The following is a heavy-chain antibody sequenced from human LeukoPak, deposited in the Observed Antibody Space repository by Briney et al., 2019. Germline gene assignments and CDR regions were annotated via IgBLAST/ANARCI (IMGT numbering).Heavy chain of an antibody. J-gene: IGHJ4*02. Sequence: GGSLRLSCSASGFTFSSYAMHWVRQAPGKGLEYVSAISSNGGTTYYADSVKGRFTISRDNSKNTLFLQMSSLRAEGTAVYYCVKDHGAYYYASGSNFDYWGQGTLVTVSS. CDR1: GFTFSSYA. CDR2: ISSNGGTT. V-gene: IGHV3-64D*06. D-gene: IGHD3-10*01. CDR3: VKDHGAYYYASGSNFDY.